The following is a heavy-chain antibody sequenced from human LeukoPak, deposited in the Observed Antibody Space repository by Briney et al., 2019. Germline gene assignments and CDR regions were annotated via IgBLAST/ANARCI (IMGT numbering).Heavy chain of an antibody. V-gene: IGHV1-18*01. CDR3: ARVGHGDLNWYFDL. D-gene: IGHD4-17*01. Sequence: ASVKVSCKASGYTFTSYGISWVRQAPGQGLEWMGWISAYNGNTNYAQKLQGRVTMATDTSTSTAYMELRSLRSDDTAVYYCARVGHGDLNWYFDLWGRGTLVTVSS. CDR1: GYTFTSYG. CDR2: ISAYNGNT. J-gene: IGHJ2*01.